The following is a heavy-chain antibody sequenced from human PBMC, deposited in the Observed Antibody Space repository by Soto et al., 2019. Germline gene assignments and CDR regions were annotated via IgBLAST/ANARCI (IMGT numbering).Heavy chain of an antibody. CDR3: AREIYCSSTSCYESSGFDY. V-gene: IGHV3-21*01. CDR2: ISSSSSYI. J-gene: IGHJ4*02. D-gene: IGHD2-2*01. Sequence: GGSLRLSCAASGLCFCSYSLNWVRQAPGKGLEWVSSISSSSSYIYYADSVKGRFTISRDNAKNSLYLQMNSLRAEDTAVYYCAREIYCSSTSCYESSGFDYWGQGTLVTVSS. CDR1: GLCFCSYS.